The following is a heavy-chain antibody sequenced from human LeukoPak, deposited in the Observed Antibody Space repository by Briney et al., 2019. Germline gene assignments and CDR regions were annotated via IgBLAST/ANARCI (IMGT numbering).Heavy chain of an antibody. CDR1: GYTFTSYG. CDR2: ISAYNGNT. V-gene: IGHV1-18*01. Sequence: GASVKVSCKASGYTFTSYGISWVRQAPGQGLEWMGWISAYNGNTNYAQKLQGRVTMTTDTSTSTAYMELRSLRSDDTAVYYCARAPPYTIRVYFDYWGQGTLVTVSS. J-gene: IGHJ4*02. CDR3: ARAPPYTIRVYFDY. D-gene: IGHD5-24*01.